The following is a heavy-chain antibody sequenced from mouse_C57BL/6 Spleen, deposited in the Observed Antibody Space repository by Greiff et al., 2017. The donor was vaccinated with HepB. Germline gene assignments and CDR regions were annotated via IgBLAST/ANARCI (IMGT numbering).Heavy chain of an antibody. CDR3: ARDIDYYGSRYFDV. Sequence: EVMLVESEGGLVQPGSSMKLSCTASGFTFSDYYMAWVRQVPEKGLEWVANINYDGSSTYYLDSLKSRFIISRDNAKNILYLQMSSLKSEDTATYYCARDIDYYGSRYFDVWGTGTTVTVSS. CDR1: GFTFSDYY. J-gene: IGHJ1*03. CDR2: INYDGSST. D-gene: IGHD1-1*01. V-gene: IGHV5-16*01.